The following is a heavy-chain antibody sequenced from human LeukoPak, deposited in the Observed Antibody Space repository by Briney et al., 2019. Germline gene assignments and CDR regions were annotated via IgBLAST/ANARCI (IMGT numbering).Heavy chain of an antibody. Sequence: PGGSLRLSCAASGFTFSNYAMSWVRQVPGKGLEWVSAISGSGGSTYAADSVRGRFTISRDNSKNTLYLQMNSLRVEDTAVYYCAKGRLMTTVTPGDYWGQGTLVTVSS. CDR2: ISGSGGST. CDR3: AKGRLMTTVTPGDY. J-gene: IGHJ4*02. V-gene: IGHV3-23*01. D-gene: IGHD4-17*01. CDR1: GFTFSNYA.